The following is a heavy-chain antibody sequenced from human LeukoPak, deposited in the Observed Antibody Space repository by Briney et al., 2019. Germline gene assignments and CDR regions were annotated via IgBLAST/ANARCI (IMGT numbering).Heavy chain of an antibody. Sequence: SETLSLTCTVSGGSISSYYWSWIRQPAGKGLEWIGEINHSGSTNYNPSLKSRVTISVDTSKNQFSLKLSSVTAADTAVYYCARHAPYYYGSGSYRRGFDYWGQGTLVTVSS. CDR3: ARHAPYYYGSGSYRRGFDY. V-gene: IGHV4-34*01. CDR2: INHSGST. CDR1: GGSISSYY. D-gene: IGHD3-10*01. J-gene: IGHJ4*02.